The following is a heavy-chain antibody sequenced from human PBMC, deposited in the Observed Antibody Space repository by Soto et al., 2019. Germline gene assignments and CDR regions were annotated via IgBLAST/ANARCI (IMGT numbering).Heavy chain of an antibody. Sequence: PSETLSLTCTVSGDSISSGNHYWSWIRQPPGKGLEWIGYIYYSGSTNYNPSLKSRVTISVDTSKNQFSLKLSSVTAADTAVYYCARSRSAGTFAGWFDPWGQGTLVTVSS. V-gene: IGHV4-61*01. D-gene: IGHD6-13*01. CDR3: ARSRSAGTFAGWFDP. CDR1: GDSISSGNHY. CDR2: IYYSGST. J-gene: IGHJ5*02.